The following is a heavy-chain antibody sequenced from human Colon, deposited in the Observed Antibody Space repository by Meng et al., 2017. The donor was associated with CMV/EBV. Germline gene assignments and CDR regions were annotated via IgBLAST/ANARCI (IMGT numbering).Heavy chain of an antibody. V-gene: IGHV1-2*06. CDR3: TREGFDY. CDR2: IKPSTGDT. Sequence: QVQLVQSGVEVKKPGTSVNLSCKASGYTFTGYWMHWVRQAPGQGLEWMGRIKPSTGDTNYAQNFQGRVTVTRDTSISTVYMEVNSLTSDDTAVYYCTREGFDYWGQGALATV. CDR1: GYTFTGYW. J-gene: IGHJ4*02.